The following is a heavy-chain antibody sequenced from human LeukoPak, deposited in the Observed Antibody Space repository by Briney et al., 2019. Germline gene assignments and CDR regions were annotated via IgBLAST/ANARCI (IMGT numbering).Heavy chain of an antibody. CDR1: GFTFGSYW. Sequence: GGSLRLSCAASGFTFGSYWMSWVRRAPGKGLEWVANIKEDGSETYYVDSVKGRFTISRDNAKNSLYLQMNSLRAEDTAVYYCARGGGYISSWGQGTLVTVSS. D-gene: IGHD5-12*01. J-gene: IGHJ5*02. CDR3: ARGGGYISS. CDR2: IKEDGSET. V-gene: IGHV3-7*04.